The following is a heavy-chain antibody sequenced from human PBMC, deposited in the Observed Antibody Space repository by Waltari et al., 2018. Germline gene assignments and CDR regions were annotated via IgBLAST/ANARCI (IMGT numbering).Heavy chain of an antibody. J-gene: IGHJ4*02. V-gene: IGHV3-21*01. Sequence: EVQLVESGGGLVKPGGSLRLSCAASEFTFSTYSMNWVRQAPGKVLEWVASISPTSSYIYYADSVRGRFTISRDNAKNTVYLQMNSLRTEDTAVYYCARSDYYNSQSYYAYWGQGTLVTVSS. D-gene: IGHD3-10*01. CDR2: ISPTSSYI. CDR3: ARSDYYNSQSYYAY. CDR1: EFTFSTYS.